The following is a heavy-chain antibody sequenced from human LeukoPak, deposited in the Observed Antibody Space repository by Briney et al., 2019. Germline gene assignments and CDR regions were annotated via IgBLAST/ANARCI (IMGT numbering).Heavy chain of an antibody. Sequence: GGSLRLSCAASGFTFSSYAMSWVRQAPGKGLEWVSVISNSGGSTFYADSVKGRFTISRDNAKNSLYLQMNSLRAEDTAMYYCARLVWDTTMADGDIDSWGQGTLHIVSS. V-gene: IGHV3-23*01. CDR2: ISNSGGST. CDR3: ARLVWDTTMADGDIDS. D-gene: IGHD5-18*01. CDR1: GFTFSSYA. J-gene: IGHJ4*02.